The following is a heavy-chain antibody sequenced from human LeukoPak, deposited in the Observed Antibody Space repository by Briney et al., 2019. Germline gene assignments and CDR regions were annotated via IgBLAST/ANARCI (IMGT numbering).Heavy chain of an antibody. CDR3: AKVMTRTMVRGVPPSDY. Sequence: PGGSLRLSCAASGFTFSSYAMSWVRQAPGKGLEWVSAISGSGGSTYYADSVKGRFTISRDNSKNNLYLQMNSLRAEDTAVYYCAKVMTRTMVRGVPPSDYWGQGTLVTVSS. D-gene: IGHD3-10*01. CDR1: GFTFSSYA. CDR2: ISGSGGST. V-gene: IGHV3-23*01. J-gene: IGHJ4*02.